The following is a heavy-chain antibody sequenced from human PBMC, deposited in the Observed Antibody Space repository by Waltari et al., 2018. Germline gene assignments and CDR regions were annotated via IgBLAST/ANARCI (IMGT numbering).Heavy chain of an antibody. CDR1: GGSIRSGRVS. D-gene: IGHD3-9*01. V-gene: IGHV4-61*02. Sequence: QVQLQESGPGLVRPSQTLSLTCTVSGGSIRSGRVSWTWIRQPAGKGLEWVGHIFTSGSTKYNPSLKSRVSVSLDTSENQFSLRLSSVTAADTAVYYCARDEARYYDIMTGGGYYGLDVWGQGTTVTVSS. CDR3: ARDEARYYDIMTGGGYYGLDV. J-gene: IGHJ6*02. CDR2: IFTSGST.